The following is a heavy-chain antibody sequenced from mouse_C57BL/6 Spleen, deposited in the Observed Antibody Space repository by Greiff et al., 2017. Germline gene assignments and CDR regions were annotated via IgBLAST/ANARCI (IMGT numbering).Heavy chain of an antibody. Sequence: EVKLVESGGGLVQPGGSLSLSCAASGFTFTDYYMSWVRQPPGKALEWLGFIRNKANGYTTEYSASVKGRSTISRDNSQSILYLQMNALRAEDSATYYCARWDYDEMDYWGQGTSVTVSS. CDR3: ARWDYDEMDY. J-gene: IGHJ4*01. CDR2: IRNKANGYTT. D-gene: IGHD2-4*01. CDR1: GFTFTDYY. V-gene: IGHV7-3*01.